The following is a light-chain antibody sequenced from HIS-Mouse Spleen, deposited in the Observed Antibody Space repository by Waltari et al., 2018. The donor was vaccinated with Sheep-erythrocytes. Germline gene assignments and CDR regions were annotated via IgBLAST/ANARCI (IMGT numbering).Light chain of an antibody. Sequence: NFMLTQPHSVSESPGKTVTISCTRSSGSIASNYVQWYQQRPGSAPTTVIYEDNQRPSGVPDRFSGSIDSSSNSASLTISGLQAEDEADYYCCSYAGSYNHVFATGTKVTVL. J-gene: IGLJ1*01. V-gene: IGLV6-57*04. CDR2: EDN. CDR3: CSYAGSYNHV. CDR1: SGSIASNY.